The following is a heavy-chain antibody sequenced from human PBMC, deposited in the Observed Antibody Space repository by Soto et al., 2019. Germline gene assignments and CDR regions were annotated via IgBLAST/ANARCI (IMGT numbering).Heavy chain of an antibody. D-gene: IGHD3-3*01. V-gene: IGHV3-13*01. J-gene: IGHJ3*01. CDR2: IDTAGDT. CDR1: GFTFSTSD. Sequence: EVQLVESGGGLVQPGGSLRLSCAASGFTFSTSDMHWVRQPTGQRPEWVSAIDTAGDTFYTDSVKGRFTISMDNAKNSFYLHMNSLTAGDTAMYFCARARTIWDDGLDLWGQGTMVTVSS. CDR3: ARARTIWDDGLDL.